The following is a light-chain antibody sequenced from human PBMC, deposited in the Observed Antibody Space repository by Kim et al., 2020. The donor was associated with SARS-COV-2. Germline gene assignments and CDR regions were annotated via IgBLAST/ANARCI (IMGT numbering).Light chain of an antibody. V-gene: IGLV3-19*01. Sequence: SELTQDPVVSVALGQTVRITCQGDSLRSYYATWYQQKPRQAPVLVIYGRNKRPSGIPDRFSGSASGNTASLTISGTQAEDEADFYCQSRDSGGRVMFGGGTQLTVL. CDR2: GRN. J-gene: IGLJ3*02. CDR1: SLRSYY. CDR3: QSRDSGGRVM.